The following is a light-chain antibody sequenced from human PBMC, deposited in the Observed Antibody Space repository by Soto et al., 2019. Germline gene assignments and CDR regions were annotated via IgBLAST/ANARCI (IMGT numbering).Light chain of an antibody. V-gene: IGKV4-1*01. Sequence: DIVMTHSPESLAVSLGERATINCKSSQSILYSSSSSSKNYLAWYQQKPGQAPRLLIYDASKRATGIPARFSGSGSGTDFTLSISSLEPEDFAVYYCQQRTDWPPWTFGQGTKV. CDR2: DAS. CDR3: QQRTDWPPWT. CDR1: QSILYSSSSSSKNY. J-gene: IGKJ1*01.